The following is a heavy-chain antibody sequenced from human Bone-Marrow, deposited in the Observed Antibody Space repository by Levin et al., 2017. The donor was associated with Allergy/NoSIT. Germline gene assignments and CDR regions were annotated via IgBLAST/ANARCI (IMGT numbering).Heavy chain of an antibody. CDR1: GYTFTSYA. CDR2: INTNTGNP. CDR3: ARGPPHYYGSGSPPYY. J-gene: IGHJ4*02. D-gene: IGHD3-10*01. V-gene: IGHV7-4-1*01. Sequence: ASVKVSCKASGYTFTSYAMNWVRQAPGQGLEWMGWINTNTGNPTYAQGFTGRFVFSLDTSVSTAYLQICSLKAEDTAVYYCARGPPHYYGSGSPPYYWGQGTLVTVSS.